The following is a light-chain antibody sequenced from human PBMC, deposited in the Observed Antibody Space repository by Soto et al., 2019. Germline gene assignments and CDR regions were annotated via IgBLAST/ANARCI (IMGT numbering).Light chain of an antibody. CDR2: GAS. J-gene: IGKJ4*01. Sequence: EIVMTQSPATLSVSPGERATLSCRASQSINNNLAWYQQKRGQGPRLLIYGASSRATGTPARFSGSGSGTGFTLTISSLQSEDFAIYYCQQYNDWPLTFAVGTKVEIK. CDR1: QSINNN. CDR3: QQYNDWPLT. V-gene: IGKV3-15*01.